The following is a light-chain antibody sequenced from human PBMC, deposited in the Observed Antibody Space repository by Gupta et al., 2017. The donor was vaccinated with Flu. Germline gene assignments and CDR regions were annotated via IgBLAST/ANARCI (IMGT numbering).Light chain of an antibody. CDR1: SSNIGSNT. CDR2: NDH. Sequence: RVSISCSGSSSNIGSNTVNWYQQFPGMAPKLLIYNDHERPSGVPDRFSASKSGTSASLAISGLQSEDEADYYCAAWDDSRSGGVFGGGTKLTVL. V-gene: IGLV1-44*01. J-gene: IGLJ2*01. CDR3: AAWDDSRSGGV.